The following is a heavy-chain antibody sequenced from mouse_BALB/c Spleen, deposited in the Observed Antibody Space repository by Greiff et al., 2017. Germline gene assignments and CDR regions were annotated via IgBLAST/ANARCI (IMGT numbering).Heavy chain of an antibody. V-gene: IGHV2-6-7*01. J-gene: IGHJ4*01. CDR2: IWGDGST. CDR1: GFPLTGYG. Sequence: QVQLQQSGPGLVAPSQSSSTTCSFSGFPLTGYGVNWVRQPPGKGLEWPGMIWGDGSTDYNSALKSRLSISKDNSKSQVFLKMNSLQTDDTARYYCARDRGSPYAMDYWGQGTSVTVSS. CDR3: ARDRGSPYAMDY. D-gene: IGHD3-1*01.